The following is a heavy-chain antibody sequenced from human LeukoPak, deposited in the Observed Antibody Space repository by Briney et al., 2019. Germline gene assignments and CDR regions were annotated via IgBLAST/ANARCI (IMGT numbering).Heavy chain of an antibody. J-gene: IGHJ3*02. CDR2: ISSSSSYI. Sequence: PGGSLRLSCAASGFTFSSYSMNWVRQAPGKGLEWVSSISSSSSYIYYADSVKGRFTISRDNAKNSLDLQMNSLRAEDTAVYYCARASRTPWCDAGDPCDAFDTWGQGTMVTVSS. D-gene: IGHD2-8*01. CDR1: GFTFSSYS. V-gene: IGHV3-21*01. CDR3: ARASRTPWCDAGDPCDAFDT.